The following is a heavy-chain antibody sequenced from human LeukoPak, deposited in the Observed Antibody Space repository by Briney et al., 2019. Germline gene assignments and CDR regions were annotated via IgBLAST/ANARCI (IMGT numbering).Heavy chain of an antibody. Sequence: SETLSLTCTVSGGSISSYYWSWIRQPPGKGLEWIGYIYYSGSTNYNPSLKSRVTISVDTSKNQFSLKLSSVTAADTAVYYCARGPSQIMENYMDVWARGTTVTVSS. CDR2: IYYSGST. D-gene: IGHD3-16*01. J-gene: IGHJ6*03. CDR3: ARGPSQIMENYMDV. CDR1: GGSISSYY. V-gene: IGHV4-59*01.